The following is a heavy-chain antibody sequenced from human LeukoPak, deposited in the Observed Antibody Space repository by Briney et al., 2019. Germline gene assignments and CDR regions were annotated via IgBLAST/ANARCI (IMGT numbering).Heavy chain of an antibody. CDR3: AREFTNIVVVPAALGEGNYYYYGMDV. CDR2: INPNSGGT. D-gene: IGHD2-2*01. Sequence: ASVKVSCKASGYTFTSYGITWVRQAPGQGLEWMGWINPNSGGTNYAQKFQGWVTMTRDTSISTAYMELSRLRSDDTAVHYCAREFTNIVVVPAALGEGNYYYYGMDVWGQGTTVTVSS. V-gene: IGHV1-2*04. CDR1: GYTFTSYG. J-gene: IGHJ6*02.